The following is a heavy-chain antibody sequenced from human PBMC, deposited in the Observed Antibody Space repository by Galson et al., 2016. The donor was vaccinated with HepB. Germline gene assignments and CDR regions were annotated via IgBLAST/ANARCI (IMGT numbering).Heavy chain of an antibody. CDR1: GFAFTTYW. CDR2: IIQEGHDK. D-gene: IGHD6-19*01. Sequence: SLRLSCAASGFAFTTYWMNWVRQAPGKGLEWVANIIQEGHDKNYVESVEGRFPISRDNAKNSVFLQMDSRRVEDTAVYYCARGIDSKREVAGKVYYYYGLDVWGQGTTVTVSS. CDR3: ARGIDSKREVAGKVYYYYGLDV. V-gene: IGHV3-7*01. J-gene: IGHJ6*02.